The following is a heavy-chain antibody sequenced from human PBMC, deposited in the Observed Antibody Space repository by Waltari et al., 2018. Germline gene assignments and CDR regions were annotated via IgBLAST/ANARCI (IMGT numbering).Heavy chain of an antibody. V-gene: IGHV4-39*02. CDR3: GSPQLGDAFDI. CDR2: IYYSGST. CDR1: GGSISSSSYY. Sequence: QLQLQESGPGLVKPSETLSLTCTVSGGSISSSSYYWGWIRQPPGKGLEWIGSIYYSGSTYYNTSLQSRVTRSVDTSKNHFSLKLRPVTAADTAVYYCGSPQLGDAFDIWGQGTMVTVSS. D-gene: IGHD7-27*01. J-gene: IGHJ3*02.